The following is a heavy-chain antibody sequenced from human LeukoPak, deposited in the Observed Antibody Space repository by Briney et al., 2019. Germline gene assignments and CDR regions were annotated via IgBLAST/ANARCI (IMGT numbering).Heavy chain of an antibody. CDR2: ISADNGNT. Sequence: GDSVKVSCKASGYTFTSYAISWVRQAPGQGLEWMGWISADNGNTDYAQRFQGRVTMTTDTSTSTAYMELSSLRSEDTAVYYCARGAFKPDWDDYVWGTPTGYYYMDVWGKGTTVTVSS. CDR1: GYTFTSYA. CDR3: ARGAFKPDWDDYVWGTPTGYYYMDV. V-gene: IGHV1-18*01. J-gene: IGHJ6*03. D-gene: IGHD3-16*01.